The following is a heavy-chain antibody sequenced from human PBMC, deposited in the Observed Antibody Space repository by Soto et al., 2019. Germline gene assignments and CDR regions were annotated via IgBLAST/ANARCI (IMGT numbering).Heavy chain of an antibody. J-gene: IGHJ3*02. CDR1: GYSFTSYW. Sequence: PGESLKISCKGFGYSFTSYWIGWVRQMPGKGLEWMGIVYPGVSDTRYSPSFRGQVTISADKSINTAYLQWSSLKASDTAMYYCARLQARVREPPATFDIWGQGTMVTVSS. CDR3: ARLQARVREPPATFDI. CDR2: VYPGVSDT. V-gene: IGHV5-51*01. D-gene: IGHD1-26*01.